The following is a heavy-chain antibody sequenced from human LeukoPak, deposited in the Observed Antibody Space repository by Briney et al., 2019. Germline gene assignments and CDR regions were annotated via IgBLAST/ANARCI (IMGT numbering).Heavy chain of an antibody. CDR2: INPSGGST. Sequence: ASVKVSCKAFGYTFTSYYMHWVRQAPGQGLEWMRIINPSGGSTSYAQKFQGRVTMTRDTSTSTVYMELSSLRSEDTAVYYCARDQEVAVAFWDYWGQGTLVTVSS. D-gene: IGHD6-19*01. V-gene: IGHV1-46*01. J-gene: IGHJ4*02. CDR1: GYTFTSYY. CDR3: ARDQEVAVAFWDY.